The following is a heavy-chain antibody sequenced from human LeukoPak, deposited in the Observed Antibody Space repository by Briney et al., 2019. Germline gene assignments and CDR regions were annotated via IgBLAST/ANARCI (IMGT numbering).Heavy chain of an antibody. Sequence: ASVKVSCKASGYTFTSYDINWVRQATGQGLEWMGWMNPNSGNTGYAQKFQGRVTITADESTSTAYMELSSLRSEDTAVYYCARLGPHYGGNPDNWFDPWGQGTLVTVSS. D-gene: IGHD4-23*01. CDR3: ARLGPHYGGNPDNWFDP. CDR1: GYTFTSYD. J-gene: IGHJ5*02. CDR2: MNPNSGNT. V-gene: IGHV1-8*01.